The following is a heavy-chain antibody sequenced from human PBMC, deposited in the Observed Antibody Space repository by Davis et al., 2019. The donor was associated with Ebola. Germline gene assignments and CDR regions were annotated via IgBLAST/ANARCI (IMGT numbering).Heavy chain of an antibody. V-gene: IGHV3-11*06. J-gene: IGHJ4*02. CDR1: GFTFSDYY. CDR3: ARALESRYYYDSSGYPDY. CDR2: ISSSSSYT. Sequence: PGGSLRLSCAASGFTFSDYYMSWIRQAPGKGLEWVSYISSSSSYTNYADSVKGRFTISRDNAKNSLYLQMNSLRAEDTAVYYCARALESRYYYDSSGYPDYWGQGTLVTVSS. D-gene: IGHD3-22*01.